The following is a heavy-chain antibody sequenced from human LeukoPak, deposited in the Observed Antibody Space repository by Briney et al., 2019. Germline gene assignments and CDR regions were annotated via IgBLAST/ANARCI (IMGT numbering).Heavy chain of an antibody. D-gene: IGHD6-13*01. CDR3: ALYSSTWY. CDR1: GYTLTELS. CDR2: INPTGGST. Sequence: ASVKVSCKVSGYTLTELSIHWVRQAPGKGLEWMGIINPTGGSTTYAQKFQGRVTMTRDTSTSTVFMEVNSLRSEDTAVYYCALYSSTWYWGQGTLVTVSS. J-gene: IGHJ4*02. V-gene: IGHV1-46*01.